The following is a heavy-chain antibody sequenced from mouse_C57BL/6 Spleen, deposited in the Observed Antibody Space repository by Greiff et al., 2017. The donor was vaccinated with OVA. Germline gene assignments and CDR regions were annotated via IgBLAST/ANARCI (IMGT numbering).Heavy chain of an antibody. CDR1: GYTFTSYW. V-gene: IGHV1-55*01. Sequence: VKLQQPGAELVKPGASVKMSCKASGYTFTSYWITWVKQRPGQGLEWIGDIYPGSGSTNCNEKFKSKATLTVDTSSSTAYMQLSSLTSEDSAVYYCARSYYGSSYGAYWGQGTLVTVSA. D-gene: IGHD1-1*01. CDR3: ARSYYGSSYGAY. J-gene: IGHJ3*01. CDR2: IYPGSGST.